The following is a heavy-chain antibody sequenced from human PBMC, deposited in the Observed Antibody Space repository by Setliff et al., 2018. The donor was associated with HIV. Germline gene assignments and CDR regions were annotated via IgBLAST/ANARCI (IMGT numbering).Heavy chain of an antibody. D-gene: IGHD3-3*01. CDR1: GDSVTSGGFF. J-gene: IGHJ6*02. Sequence: SETLSLTCSVSGDSVTSGGFFWSWIRQRPEKGLEWIGHMFYSGTTYYSPSLKSRVRISRDTSENQFSLKLTSVIAADTAVYYCARITIFVPGNPYFYGMDVWGQGTTVTVSS. CDR3: ARITIFVPGNPYFYGMDV. V-gene: IGHV4-31*03. CDR2: MFYSGTT.